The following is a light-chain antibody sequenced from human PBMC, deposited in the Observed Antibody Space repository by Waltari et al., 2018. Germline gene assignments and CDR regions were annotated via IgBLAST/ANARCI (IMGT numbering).Light chain of an antibody. Sequence: DIQMTQSPSTLSAYVGDRVTITCRASQSNSSWLAWYQQKPGQAPKLLIYRASSLESGGPSRFSGSGSGTEFTLTISSLQPDDFATYYCQQYNSYWYTFGQGTKLEI. V-gene: IGKV1-5*03. CDR3: QQYNSYWYT. CDR1: QSNSSW. J-gene: IGKJ2*01. CDR2: RAS.